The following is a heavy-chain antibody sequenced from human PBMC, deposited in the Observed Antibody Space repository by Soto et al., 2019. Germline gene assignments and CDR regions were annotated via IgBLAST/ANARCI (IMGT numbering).Heavy chain of an antibody. CDR2: IYYSGST. V-gene: IGHV4-59*01. D-gene: IGHD2-15*01. J-gene: IGHJ6*03. Sequence: QVQLQESGPGLVKPSETLSLTCTVSGGSISSYYWRWIRQPPGKGLEWIGYIYYSGSTNYNPSLNIRVTISGDTSKTQFSRKLGSVTAADTAVNYCARAYRRYCSGGSCYSYYYYYMDVWGKGTTVTVSS. CDR1: GGSISSYY. CDR3: ARAYRRYCSGGSCYSYYYYYMDV.